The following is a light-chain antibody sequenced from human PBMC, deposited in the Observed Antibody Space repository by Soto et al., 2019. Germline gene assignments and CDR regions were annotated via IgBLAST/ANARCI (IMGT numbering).Light chain of an antibody. Sequence: QSVLTQPPSASGTPGQRVTISCSGSSSNIGSNTVNWYQQLPGTAPKLLSYSNNQRPSGVPDRFSGSKSGTSASLAISGLQSEDEADYYCAAWDDSLNAWVFGGGTKLTV. J-gene: IGLJ3*02. CDR1: SSNIGSNT. CDR3: AAWDDSLNAWV. CDR2: SNN. V-gene: IGLV1-44*01.